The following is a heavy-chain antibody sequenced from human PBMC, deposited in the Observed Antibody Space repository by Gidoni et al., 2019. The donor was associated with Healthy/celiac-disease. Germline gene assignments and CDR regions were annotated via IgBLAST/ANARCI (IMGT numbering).Heavy chain of an antibody. CDR3: ARDSHVEMATGDYYYGMDV. D-gene: IGHD5-12*01. V-gene: IGHV1-69*04. J-gene: IGHJ6*02. CDR2: IIPILGIA. CDR1: GGTFSSYA. Sequence: QVQLVQSGAEVKKPGSSVKVSCKASGGTFSSYAISWVRQAPGQGLEWMGRIIPILGIANYAQKFQGRVTITADKSTSTAYMELSSLRSEDTAVYYCARDSHVEMATGDYYYGMDVWGQGTTVTVSS.